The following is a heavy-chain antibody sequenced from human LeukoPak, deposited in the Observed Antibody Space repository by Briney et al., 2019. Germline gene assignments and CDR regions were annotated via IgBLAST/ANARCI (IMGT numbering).Heavy chain of an antibody. V-gene: IGHV4-39*07. D-gene: IGHD3-3*01. CDR2: IYYSGST. CDR3: ARAGYYDFWSGPFDY. J-gene: IGHJ4*02. CDR1: GDSISTSSYY. Sequence: SETLFLTCTVSGDSISTSSYYWGWIRQPPGKGLEWIGSIYYSGSTYYNPSLKSRVTISVDTSKNQFSLKLSSVTAADTAVYYCARAGYYDFWSGPFDYWGQGTLVTVSS.